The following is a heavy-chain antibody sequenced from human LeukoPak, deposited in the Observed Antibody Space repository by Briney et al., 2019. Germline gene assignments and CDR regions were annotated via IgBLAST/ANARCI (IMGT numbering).Heavy chain of an antibody. Sequence: SETPSLTCTVSGGSISSSSYYWGWIRQPPGKGLEWLGSIYYSGRTYYNPSLKSRVTISVDTSKNQFSLKLSSVTAAETAVYYCAREQTTVTTEWFDPWGQGTLVTVSS. CDR1: GGSISSSSYY. CDR2: IYYSGRT. J-gene: IGHJ5*02. CDR3: AREQTTVTTEWFDP. V-gene: IGHV4-39*01. D-gene: IGHD4-11*01.